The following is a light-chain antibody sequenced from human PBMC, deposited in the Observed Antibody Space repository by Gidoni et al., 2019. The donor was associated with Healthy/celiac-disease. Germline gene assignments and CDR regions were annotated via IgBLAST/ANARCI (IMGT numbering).Light chain of an antibody. CDR3: QQRSNWPALT. V-gene: IGKV3-11*01. Sequence: EIVLTQSPATLSLSPGERATLSCRASQRVSSYLAWYQQKPGQAPRLLIYYASNRATGIPARFSGSGSGTDFTLTISSLEPEDFAVYYCQQRSNWPALTFXGGTKVEIK. CDR2: YAS. CDR1: QRVSSY. J-gene: IGKJ4*01.